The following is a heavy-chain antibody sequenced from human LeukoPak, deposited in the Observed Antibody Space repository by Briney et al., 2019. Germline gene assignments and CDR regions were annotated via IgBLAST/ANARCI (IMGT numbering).Heavy chain of an antibody. CDR3: ARHGARITIDPRIHFDI. CDR2: ISAYNGNT. CDR1: GYTFTSFG. D-gene: IGHD3-10*01. J-gene: IGHJ3*02. V-gene: IGHV1-18*04. Sequence: ASVKVSCKASGYTFTSFGISWVRQAPGQGLEWMGWISAYNGNTNNAQKFQGRVTMTTDTSTSTAYMELRSLRSDDTALYYCARHGARITIDPRIHFDIWGQGTMVTVSS.